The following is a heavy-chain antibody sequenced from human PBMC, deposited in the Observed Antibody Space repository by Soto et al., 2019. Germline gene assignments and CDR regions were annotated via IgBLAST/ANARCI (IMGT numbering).Heavy chain of an antibody. CDR2: IYHGST. CDR1: GGSISSGGYS. CDR3: ARAGGLGAVAVDY. D-gene: IGHD6-19*01. J-gene: IGHJ4*02. Sequence: QLQLQESGSGLVKPSQTLSLTCAVSGGSISSGGYSWSWIRQPPGKGLEWIGYIYHGSTYYNPSLKSRATXSXDXXKNQFSLQLSSVTAADTAVYYCARAGGLGAVAVDYWGQGTLVTVSS. V-gene: IGHV4-30-2*01.